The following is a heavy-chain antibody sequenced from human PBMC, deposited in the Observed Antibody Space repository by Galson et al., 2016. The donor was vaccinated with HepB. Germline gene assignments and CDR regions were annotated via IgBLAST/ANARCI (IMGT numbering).Heavy chain of an antibody. Sequence: SVKVSCKASGYTFTSYEIHWVRQATGQGLEWMGWMNPNSDNTGYAQKFQGRVTMTRNTSIRTAYMELSSLRSEDTAVYYCSRGREDPGGFWSEHYYNGMDVWGQGTTVTVSS. CDR3: SRGREDPGGFWSEHYYNGMDV. CDR1: GYTFTSYE. J-gene: IGHJ6*02. V-gene: IGHV1-8*01. D-gene: IGHD3-3*01. CDR2: MNPNSDNT.